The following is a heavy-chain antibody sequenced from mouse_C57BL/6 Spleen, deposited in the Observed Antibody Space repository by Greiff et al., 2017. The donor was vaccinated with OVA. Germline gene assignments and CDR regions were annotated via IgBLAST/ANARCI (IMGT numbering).Heavy chain of an antibody. CDR2: IDPSDSYT. Sequence: QVQLQQPGAELVMPGASVKLSCKASGYTFTSYWMHWVKQRPGQGLEWIGEIDPSDSYTNYNQKFKGKSTLTVDKSSSTAYMQLSSLTSEDSAVYYCARKRGYDYYFDYWGQGTTLTVSS. V-gene: IGHV1-69*01. CDR3: ARKRGYDYYFDY. J-gene: IGHJ2*01. D-gene: IGHD2-4*01. CDR1: GYTFTSYW.